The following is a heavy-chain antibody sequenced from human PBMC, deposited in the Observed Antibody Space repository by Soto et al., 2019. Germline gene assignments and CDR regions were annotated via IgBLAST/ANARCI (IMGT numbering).Heavy chain of an antibody. J-gene: IGHJ5*02. CDR1: GGSISSGDYY. V-gene: IGHV4-30-4*01. CDR3: ARVVVLVPAAAYIWFDP. D-gene: IGHD2-2*01. CDR2: IFYSGST. Sequence: QVQLQESGPGLVKPSQTLSLTCTVSGGSISSGDYYWSWIRQSPGKGLEWIGYIFYSGSTHYNPSLKSRLTMSVDTSKNQFSLKLDSVTAADTAVYYCARVVVLVPAAAYIWFDPWGRGTLVTVSS.